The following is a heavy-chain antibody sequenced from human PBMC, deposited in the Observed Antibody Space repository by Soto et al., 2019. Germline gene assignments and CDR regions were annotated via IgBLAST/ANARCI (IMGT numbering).Heavy chain of an antibody. D-gene: IGHD6-13*01. J-gene: IGHJ4*02. CDR1: GDSISSGDYY. CDR2: IYYSGNT. V-gene: IGHV4-30-4*01. Sequence: QVQLRESGPGLVKPSQTLSLTCTVSGDSISSGDYYWSRIRQPQGKGLVWIVCIYYSGNTYYNPSFTRRFSGSVATSTNQFSLQLCYVTVADTAVYCFASAFERYSSRPGPLEYWGLGTLVTVSS. CDR3: ASAFERYSSRPGPLEY.